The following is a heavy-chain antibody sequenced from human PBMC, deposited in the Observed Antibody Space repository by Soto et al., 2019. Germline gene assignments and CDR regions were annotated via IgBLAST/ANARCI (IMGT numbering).Heavy chain of an antibody. J-gene: IGHJ5*02. CDR1: GGSISSYY. CDR3: ARVEDYFDP. CDR2: IYYSGST. D-gene: IGHD2-15*01. V-gene: IGHV4-59*01. Sequence: SETLSLTCTVSGGSISSYYWSWIRQPPGKGLEWIGYIYYSGSTNSNPSLKSRVTISVDTSKNRFSLRLSSVTAADTAVYYCARVEDYFDPWGQGTLVTVSS.